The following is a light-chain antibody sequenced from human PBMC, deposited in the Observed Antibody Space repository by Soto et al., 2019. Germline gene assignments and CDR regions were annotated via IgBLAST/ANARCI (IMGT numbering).Light chain of an antibody. Sequence: QSALTQPPSASGFPGQSVAISCTGTSSDVGGYNYVSWYQQHPGKAPKLMIYEVNKRPSGVPDRFSGSKSGNTASLTVSGLQAEDEADYYCSSYAGSSNVFRTGTKLTVL. CDR3: SSYAGSSNV. V-gene: IGLV2-8*01. CDR1: SSDVGGYNY. CDR2: EVN. J-gene: IGLJ1*01.